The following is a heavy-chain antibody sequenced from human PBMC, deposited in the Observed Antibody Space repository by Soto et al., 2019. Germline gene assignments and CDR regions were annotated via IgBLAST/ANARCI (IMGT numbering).Heavy chain of an antibody. Sequence: QVQLQESGPGLVKPSDTLSLTCNVSGGSISGYYWSWIRQSPGKGLEYIGYIYYRGSTNYNSSLKSRVTMSVDTSRNQFSPKMNSVTAADTAVYYCARQQLLPFYYALDVWGQGTTVTVSS. CDR1: GGSISGYY. D-gene: IGHD1-26*01. CDR2: IYYRGST. J-gene: IGHJ6*02. V-gene: IGHV4-59*07. CDR3: ARQQLLPFYYALDV.